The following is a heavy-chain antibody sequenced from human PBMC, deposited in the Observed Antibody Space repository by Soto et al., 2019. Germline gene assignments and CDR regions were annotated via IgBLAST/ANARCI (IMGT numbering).Heavy chain of an antibody. D-gene: IGHD4-17*01. CDR1: GFTFSSYS. Sequence: GGSLRLSCAASGFTFSSYSMNWVRQAPGKGLEWVSYISSSSSTIYYADSVKGRFTISRDNAKNSLYLQMNSLRDEDTAAYYCARVSFGDYTPIDWFDPWGQGTLVTVSS. CDR3: ARVSFGDYTPIDWFDP. J-gene: IGHJ5*02. CDR2: ISSSSSTI. V-gene: IGHV3-48*02.